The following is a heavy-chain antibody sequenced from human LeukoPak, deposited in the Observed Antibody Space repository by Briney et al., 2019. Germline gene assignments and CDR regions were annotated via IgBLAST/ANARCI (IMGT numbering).Heavy chain of an antibody. V-gene: IGHV3-30-3*01. D-gene: IGHD3-22*01. J-gene: IGHJ4*02. CDR3: ARVGYYYDSSGYYLVDY. CDR1: GFTFSSYA. Sequence: GGSLRLSCAASGFTFSSYAMHWVRQAPGKGLEWVAVISYDGSNKYYADSVKGRFTISRDNSKNTLYLQMNSLRAEDTAVYYCARVGYYYDSSGYYLVDYWGQGTLVTVSS. CDR2: ISYDGSNK.